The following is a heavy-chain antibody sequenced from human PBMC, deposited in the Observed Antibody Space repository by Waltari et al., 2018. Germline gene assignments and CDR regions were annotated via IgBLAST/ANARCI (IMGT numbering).Heavy chain of an antibody. J-gene: IGHJ4*02. CDR1: GFTFSNYA. D-gene: IGHD2-15*01. CDR2: ISYDGSKK. V-gene: IGHV3-30-3*01. Sequence: QVHLVESGGGVVQPGRSLRLSCAASGFTFSNYAMHWVRQAPGKGLEWVAVISYDGSKKYYADSVKGRFTISRDNSKNTLYLQMNSLRAEDTAVYYCARADDLVLVVAAKGFDYWGQGTLVTVSS. CDR3: ARADDLVLVVAAKGFDY.